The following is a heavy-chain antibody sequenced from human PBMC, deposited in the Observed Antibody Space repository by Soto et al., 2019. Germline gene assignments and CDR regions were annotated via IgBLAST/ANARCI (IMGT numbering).Heavy chain of an antibody. V-gene: IGHV3-48*01. CDR1: GFTFSTFS. D-gene: IGHD2-2*01. CDR3: ARDAMAPLF. Sequence: EVQLVQSGGGLVQPGGSLRLSCAASGFTFSTFSMNWVRQAPGKGLEWVSHISSSSATDYADSVKGRFTISRDNARNTLYLQMGSLRAEDTAVYYCARDAMAPLFWGQGTLVIVSS. CDR2: ISSSSAT. J-gene: IGHJ4*02.